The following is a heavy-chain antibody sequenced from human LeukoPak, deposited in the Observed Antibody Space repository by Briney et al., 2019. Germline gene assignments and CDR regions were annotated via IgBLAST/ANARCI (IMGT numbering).Heavy chain of an antibody. D-gene: IGHD3-10*01. CDR2: INNSSSYI. CDR3: TIPRSGRDY. V-gene: IGHV3-21*06. Sequence: GGSLRLSCAGSGFTFSDYSMNWVRQTPGKRLGWVSSINNSSSYIYYADSVKGRFTISRDNAKNSLYLQMNSLRVEDTALYYCTIPRSGRDYWGQGTLVTVSS. CDR1: GFTFSDYS. J-gene: IGHJ4*02.